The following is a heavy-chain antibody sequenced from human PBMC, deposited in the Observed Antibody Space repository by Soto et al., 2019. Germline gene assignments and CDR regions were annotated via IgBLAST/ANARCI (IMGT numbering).Heavy chain of an antibody. CDR1: GGSISSGGYY. D-gene: IGHD4-17*01. CDR3: ARDEEVNYADYGGSDHYYGMDV. Sequence: SETLSLTCTVSGGSISSGGYYWSWIRQNPGKGLEWIGYIYYTGSTYYNPSLKSRVTISVDTSKNQFSLKLTSVTAADTAVYYCARDEEVNYADYGGSDHYYGMDVWGQGTTVTVSS. V-gene: IGHV4-31*03. J-gene: IGHJ6*02. CDR2: IYYTGST.